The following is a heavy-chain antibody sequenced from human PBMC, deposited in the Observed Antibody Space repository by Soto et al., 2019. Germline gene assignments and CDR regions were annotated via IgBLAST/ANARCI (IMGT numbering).Heavy chain of an antibody. Sequence: QLQLQESGPGLVTPSETLSLTCTVSGGSIAGSSYYRAWIRQPPGKGLEWFGSIFYTGSAYYNPSLKSRVAISVDMPKIQFSLNLTSVTASDSAVYYCAQHRGIEYSSSSRYTGARFDPWGQGTVVTVSS. CDR1: GGSIAGSSYY. J-gene: IGHJ5*02. D-gene: IGHD6-13*01. CDR2: IFYTGSA. CDR3: AQHRGIEYSSSSRYTGARFDP. V-gene: IGHV4-39*01.